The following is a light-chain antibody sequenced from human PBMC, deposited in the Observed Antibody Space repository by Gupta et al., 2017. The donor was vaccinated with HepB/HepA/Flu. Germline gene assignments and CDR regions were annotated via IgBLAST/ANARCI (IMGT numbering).Light chain of an antibody. J-gene: IGLJ3*02. CDR1: NIGSKS. CDR2: YDS. CDR3: QVCDSSGDHRV. V-gene: IGLV3-21*04. Sequence: SYVLTQPLSVSVAPGTKARINCGGNNIGSKSVHWYQQKPGQAPVLVIYYDSDRPSGIPERFSGSNSGNTATLTISRVEAGDEADYYCQVCDSSGDHRVFGGGTKLTVL.